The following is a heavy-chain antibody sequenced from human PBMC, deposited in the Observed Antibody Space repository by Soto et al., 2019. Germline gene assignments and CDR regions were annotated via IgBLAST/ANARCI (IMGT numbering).Heavy chain of an antibody. CDR1: GYTFTSYA. CDR2: INAGNGNT. V-gene: IGHV1-3*01. D-gene: IGHD6-19*01. CDR3: ARVIGGWYYFDY. Sequence: QVQLVQSGAEVKKPGASVKVSCKASGYTFTSYAMHWVRQAPGQRLEWMGWINAGNGNTKYSQKFQGRVTITRDTSASTAYMELSSLRSEDTAAYYCARVIGGWYYFDYWGQGTLVTVSS. J-gene: IGHJ4*02.